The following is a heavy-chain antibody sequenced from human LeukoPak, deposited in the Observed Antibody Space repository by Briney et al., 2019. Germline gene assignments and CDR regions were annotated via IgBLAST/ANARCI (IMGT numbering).Heavy chain of an antibody. CDR3: ARFILTGYYPGGFDP. Sequence: EASETLSLTCTVSGGSISSYYWSWIRQPPGKGLEWIGYIYYSGSTNYNPSLKSRVTISVDTSKNQFSLKPSSVTAADTAVYYCARFILTGYYPGGFDPWGQGTLVTVSS. J-gene: IGHJ5*02. CDR2: IYYSGST. CDR1: GGSISSYY. D-gene: IGHD3-9*01. V-gene: IGHV4-59*08.